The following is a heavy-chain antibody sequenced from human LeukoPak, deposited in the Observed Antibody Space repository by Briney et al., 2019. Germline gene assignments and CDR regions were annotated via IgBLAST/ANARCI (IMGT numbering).Heavy chain of an antibody. CDR2: ISSSSSYI. CDR3: ASQYYDILTGTYNWFDP. CDR1: GFTFSSYS. V-gene: IGHV3-21*01. D-gene: IGHD3-9*01. Sequence: GGSLRLSCAASGFTFSSYSMNWVRQAPGKGLEWVSSISSSSSYIYYADSVKGRFTISRDNAKNSLYLQMNSLRAEDTAVYYCASQYYDILTGTYNWFDPWGQGTVVPVSS. J-gene: IGHJ5*02.